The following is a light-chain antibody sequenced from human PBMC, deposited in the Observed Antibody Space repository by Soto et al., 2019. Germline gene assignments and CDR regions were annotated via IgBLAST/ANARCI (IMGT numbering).Light chain of an antibody. Sequence: QSVLTQPPSASGTPGQRVTISCSGSRTNIGSNHVYWYQQLPGTAPKLLIYRNNQRPSGVPDRFSGSKSGTSASLAISGLRSEHEADYHCAAWDDSLSVVFGGGTKLTVL. CDR3: AAWDDSLSVV. V-gene: IGLV1-47*01. CDR2: RNN. CDR1: RTNIGSNH. J-gene: IGLJ2*01.